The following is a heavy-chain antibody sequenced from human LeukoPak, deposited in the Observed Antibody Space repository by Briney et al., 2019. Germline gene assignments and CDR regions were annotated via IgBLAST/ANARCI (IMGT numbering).Heavy chain of an antibody. CDR3: ARDKARDPTMVRGVTNIVVVVAATDTTDAFDI. Sequence: GASVKVSCKASGYTFTSYAMNWVRQAPGQGLEWMGWINPNSGGTNYAQKFQGRVTMTRDTSISTAYMELSRLRSDDTAVYYCARDKARDPTMVRGVTNIVVVVAATDTTDAFDIWGQGTMVTVSS. CDR2: INPNSGGT. J-gene: IGHJ3*02. CDR1: GYTFTSYA. V-gene: IGHV1-2*02. D-gene: IGHD2-15*01.